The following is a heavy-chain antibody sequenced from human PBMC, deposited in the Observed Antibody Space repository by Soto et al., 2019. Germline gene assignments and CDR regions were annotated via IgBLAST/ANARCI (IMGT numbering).Heavy chain of an antibody. CDR3: ATGTAGDSSGYWVY. D-gene: IGHD3-22*01. CDR2: IIPVLGTE. J-gene: IGHJ4*02. CDR1: GGTFSSYA. Sequence: QVQLVQSGAEVKKPGSSVKVSCRASGGTFSSYAINWVRQAPGQGLEWMGGIIPVLGTEDYSQKFQGRVTITADESTSTAYMELSSLRSEDAAVYYCATGTAGDSSGYWVYWGQGTPVTVSS. V-gene: IGHV1-69*01.